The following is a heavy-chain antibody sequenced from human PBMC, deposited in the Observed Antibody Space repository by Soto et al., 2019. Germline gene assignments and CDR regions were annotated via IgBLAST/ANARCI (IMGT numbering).Heavy chain of an antibody. V-gene: IGHV3-23*01. D-gene: IGHD6-25*01. CDR2: ISDNGANT. Sequence: GGSLRLSCIASGFTFSNYAMSWVRQAPGKGLEWVSTISDNGANTFIGDSMKDHFDISRDNSKNTVFLHLSTVRAEDTAIYYCARAIGADFFDYWGQGTPVTVSS. CDR1: GFTFSNYA. J-gene: IGHJ4*02. CDR3: ARAIGADFFDY.